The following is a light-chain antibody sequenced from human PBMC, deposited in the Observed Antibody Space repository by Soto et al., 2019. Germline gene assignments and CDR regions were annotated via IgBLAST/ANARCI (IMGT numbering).Light chain of an antibody. J-gene: IGLJ3*02. CDR2: LNSDGSH. V-gene: IGLV4-69*01. CDR3: QTWGTGPWV. CDR1: SGHSSYA. Sequence: QPVLTQSPSASASLGASVKLTCTLSSGHSSYAIAWHQQQPEKGPRYLMKLNSDGSHNKGDGIPDRFSGSSSGAERYLTISGLQSEDEADYYCQTWGTGPWVFGGGTKVTVL.